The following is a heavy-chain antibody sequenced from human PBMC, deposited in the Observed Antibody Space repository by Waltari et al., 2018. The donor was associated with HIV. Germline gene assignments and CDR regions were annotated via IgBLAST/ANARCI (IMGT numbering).Heavy chain of an antibody. Sequence: QVQLVESGGGVVQPGKSLSLPCAASGFTFSPHGMHWDRQAPGTGLGWVATIWHCGSNTYYADSVKGRFTISRDNSKNTVNLQMNGLRVEDTAVYFCARVGLAAAGTQYFGMDVWGQGTTVTVSS. V-gene: IGHV3-33*01. J-gene: IGHJ6*02. CDR2: IWHCGSNT. CDR1: GFTFSPHG. CDR3: ARVGLAAAGTQYFGMDV. D-gene: IGHD6-25*01.